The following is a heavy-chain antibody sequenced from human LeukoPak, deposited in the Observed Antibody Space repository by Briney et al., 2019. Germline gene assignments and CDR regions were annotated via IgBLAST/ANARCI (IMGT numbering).Heavy chain of an antibody. CDR2: IYSDNT. CDR1: GFTVSSNS. CDR3: AKVKGIAAAGALWFDP. D-gene: IGHD6-13*01. Sequence: GGSLRLSCTVSGFTVSSNSMSWVRQAPGKGLEWVSFIYSDNTHYSDSVKGRFTISRDNSKNTLYLQMNSLRAEDTAVYYCAKVKGIAAAGALWFDPWGQGTLVTVSS. V-gene: IGHV3-53*01. J-gene: IGHJ5*02.